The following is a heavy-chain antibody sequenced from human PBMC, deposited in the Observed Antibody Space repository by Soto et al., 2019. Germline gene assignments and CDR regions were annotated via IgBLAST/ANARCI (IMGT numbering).Heavy chain of an antibody. Sequence: QVQLVESGGGVVQPGRSLRLSCAASGFTFSSYGMHWVRQAPGKGLEWVAVIWYDGSNKYYADSVKGRFTISRDNSKNTLYLQMKSLRAEDTAVYYCARWQIAEAGTYAFDIWGQGTMVTVSS. CDR3: ARWQIAEAGTYAFDI. J-gene: IGHJ3*02. CDR2: IWYDGSNK. V-gene: IGHV3-33*01. CDR1: GFTFSSYG. D-gene: IGHD6-13*01.